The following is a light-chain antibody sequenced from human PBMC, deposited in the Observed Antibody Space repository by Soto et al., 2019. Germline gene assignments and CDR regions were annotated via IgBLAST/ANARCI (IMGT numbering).Light chain of an antibody. Sequence: EIVLTQSPGTLSLSPGERSTLSCRASQSVSSSYFAWYQHKPGQAPRLLIYGASSRATGIPDRFSGSGSGTDFTLTSGRLEPEDFAVYYCQQYGSSPQTFGQGTKVDIK. CDR2: GAS. CDR1: QSVSSSY. V-gene: IGKV3-20*01. CDR3: QQYGSSPQT. J-gene: IGKJ1*01.